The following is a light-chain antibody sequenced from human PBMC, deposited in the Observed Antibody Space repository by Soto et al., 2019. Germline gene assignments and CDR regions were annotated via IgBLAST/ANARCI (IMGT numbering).Light chain of an antibody. CDR1: TGPVTVGHY. CDR3: LLTYSGARV. V-gene: IGLV7-46*01. J-gene: IGLJ3*02. CDR2: DTT. Sequence: QAVVTQEPSLTVSPGGTVTLTCGSHTGPVTVGHYPYWFQKKPGQAPRTLIYDTTNKHSLTPGRFSGSLLGGKAALTLSGAQPEDDAEYYFLLTYSGARVFGGGTQLTVL.